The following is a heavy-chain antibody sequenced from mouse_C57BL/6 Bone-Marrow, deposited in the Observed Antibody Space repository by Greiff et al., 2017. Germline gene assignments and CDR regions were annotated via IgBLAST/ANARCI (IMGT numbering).Heavy chain of an antibody. V-gene: IGHV1-81*01. CDR3: ANYCGRRFDV. CDR1: GYTFTSYG. Sequence: QVQLQQSGAELARPGASVKLSCKASGYTFTSYGISWVKQRTGQGLEWIGEIYPRSGNTYYNQKFKGKATLTADKSSSTAYMELRSLKSEDSAVYFCANYCGRRFDVWGTGTTVTVSS. D-gene: IGHD1-1*01. J-gene: IGHJ1*03. CDR2: IYPRSGNT.